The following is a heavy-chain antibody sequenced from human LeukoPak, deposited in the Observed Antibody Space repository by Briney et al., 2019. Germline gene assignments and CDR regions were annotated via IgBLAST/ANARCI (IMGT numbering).Heavy chain of an antibody. V-gene: IGHV3-74*01. Sequence: GGSLRLSCAASGFTVSSNYMSWVRQAPGKGLVWVSRIKNEGSDTRYADSVKGRFTISRDNAKNTLYLQMNSLRAEDTAVYYCARAQWELPPDYWGQGTLVTVSS. D-gene: IGHD1-26*01. CDR3: ARAQWELPPDY. J-gene: IGHJ4*02. CDR2: IKNEGSDT. CDR1: GFTVSSNY.